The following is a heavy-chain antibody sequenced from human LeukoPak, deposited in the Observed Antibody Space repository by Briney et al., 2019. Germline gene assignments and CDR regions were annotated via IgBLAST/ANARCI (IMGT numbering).Heavy chain of an antibody. CDR1: GYTFTGYY. Sequence: ASVKVSCKASGYTFTGYYMHWVRQAPGQRLEWMGRIKPNSGGTNYAQKFQGRVTMTRDTSISTAYMELSRLRSDDTAVYYCARVIAYCGGDCYPSPYYYYYYMDVWGKGTTVTVSS. V-gene: IGHV1-2*06. CDR3: ARVIAYCGGDCYPSPYYYYYYMDV. CDR2: IKPNSGGT. J-gene: IGHJ6*03. D-gene: IGHD2-21*02.